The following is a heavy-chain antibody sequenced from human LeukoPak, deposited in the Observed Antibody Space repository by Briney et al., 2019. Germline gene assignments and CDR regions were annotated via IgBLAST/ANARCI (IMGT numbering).Heavy chain of an antibody. CDR2: INHSGST. Sequence: PSETLSLTCAVYGGSFSGYYWSWIRQPPGKGLEWIGEINHSGSTDYNPSLKSRVTISVDTSKNQFSLKLSSVTAADTAVYYCARRRWLQWTFDYWGQGTLVTVSS. CDR1: GGSFSGYY. J-gene: IGHJ4*02. CDR3: ARRRWLQWTFDY. V-gene: IGHV4-34*01. D-gene: IGHD5-24*01.